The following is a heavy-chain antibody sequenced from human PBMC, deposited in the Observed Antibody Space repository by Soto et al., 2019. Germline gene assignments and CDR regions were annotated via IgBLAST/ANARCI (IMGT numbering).Heavy chain of an antibody. CDR1: GGSISSYY. D-gene: IGHD5-12*01. CDR3: ASSRDPLREYSGYDSSALGN. Sequence: QVQLQESGPGLVKPSETLSLTCTVSGGSISSYYWSWIRQPPGKGLEWIGYIYYSGSTNYNPSLKSRVTISVDTSKNQFSLKLSSVTAADTAVYYCASSRDPLREYSGYDSSALGNWGQGTLVTVSS. CDR2: IYYSGST. J-gene: IGHJ4*02. V-gene: IGHV4-59*01.